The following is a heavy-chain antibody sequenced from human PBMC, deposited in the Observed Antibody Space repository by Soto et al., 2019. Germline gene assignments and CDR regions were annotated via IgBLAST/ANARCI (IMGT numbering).Heavy chain of an antibody. CDR2: INPILGIP. CDR1: GLTYSSSA. CDR3: ARGGVDVVATSAFDY. Sequence: GASVKVSCKASGLTYSSSAISWVRQAPGQGPEWMGGINPILGIPDYAPKFQGRVTITADESTSTVYMDLGSLRSEDTAMYYCARGGVDVVATSAFDYWGQGTLVTVSS. D-gene: IGHD5-12*01. V-gene: IGHV1-69*10. J-gene: IGHJ4*02.